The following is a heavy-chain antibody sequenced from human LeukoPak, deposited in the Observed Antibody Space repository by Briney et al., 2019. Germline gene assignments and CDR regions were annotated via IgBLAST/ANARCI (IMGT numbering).Heavy chain of an antibody. Sequence: PGGSLRLSCAASGFTFSSYGMHWVRQAPGKGLEWGAVISYDGSNTYYADSVKGRFTISRDNSKNTLYLQMNSLRAEDTALYYCAKDPFSCRSSGCHGIDYWGQGTLVTVSS. D-gene: IGHD6-19*01. J-gene: IGHJ4*02. CDR3: AKDPFSCRSSGCHGIDY. V-gene: IGHV3-30*18. CDR1: GFTFSSYG. CDR2: ISYDGSNT.